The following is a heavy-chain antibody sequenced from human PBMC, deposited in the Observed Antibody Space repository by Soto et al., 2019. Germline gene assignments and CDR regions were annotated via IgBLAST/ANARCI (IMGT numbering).Heavy chain of an antibody. Sequence: LRLSCAASGFTVSSNYMSWVRQAPGKGLEWVSVIYSGGSTYYADSVKGRFTISRDNSKNTLYLQMNSLRAEDTAVYYCARVAMITFGGVRSAEFYFDYWGQGTLVTVSS. J-gene: IGHJ4*02. CDR3: ARVAMITFGGVRSAEFYFDY. CDR2: IYSGGST. D-gene: IGHD3-16*01. CDR1: GFTVSSNY. V-gene: IGHV3-53*01.